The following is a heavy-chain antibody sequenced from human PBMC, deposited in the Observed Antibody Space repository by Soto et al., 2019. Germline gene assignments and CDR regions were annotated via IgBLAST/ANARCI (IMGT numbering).Heavy chain of an antibody. D-gene: IGHD3-3*01. CDR1: GFTFSSYA. V-gene: IGHV3-30-3*01. Sequence: GGSLRLSCAASGFTFSSYAMHWVRQAPGKGLEWVAVISYDGSNKYYADSVKGRFTISRNNSKNTLYLQMNSLRAEDTAVYYCASNYDFWSGRDYWGQGTLVTVSS. CDR2: ISYDGSNK. J-gene: IGHJ4*02. CDR3: ASNYDFWSGRDY.